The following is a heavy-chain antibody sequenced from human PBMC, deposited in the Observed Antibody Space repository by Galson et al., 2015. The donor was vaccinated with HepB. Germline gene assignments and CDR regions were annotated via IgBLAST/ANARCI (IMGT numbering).Heavy chain of an antibody. CDR3: ARDRRYSYGYGRINGKANWFDP. CDR2: INAGNGDT. Sequence: SVKVSCKASGYTFTSYAMHWVRQAPGQRLEWMGWINAGNGDTKYSQKVQGRVTITRDTSASTAYMELSSLRSEDTAVYYCARDRRYSYGYGRINGKANWFDPWGQGTLVTVSS. V-gene: IGHV1-3*01. J-gene: IGHJ5*02. CDR1: GYTFTSYA. D-gene: IGHD5-18*01.